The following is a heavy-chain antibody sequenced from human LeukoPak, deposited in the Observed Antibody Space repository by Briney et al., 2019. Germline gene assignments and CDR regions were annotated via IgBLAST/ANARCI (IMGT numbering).Heavy chain of an antibody. Sequence: GGSLRLSCAASGFTFSSYAMHWVRQAPGKGLEWVAVISYDGSNKYYADSVKGRFTISGDNSKNTLYLQMNSLRAEDTAVYYCARRWYGDYAYYYMDVWGKGTTVTVSS. CDR2: ISYDGSNK. D-gene: IGHD5-24*01. J-gene: IGHJ6*03. CDR3: ARRWYGDYAYYYMDV. V-gene: IGHV3-30*04. CDR1: GFTFSSYA.